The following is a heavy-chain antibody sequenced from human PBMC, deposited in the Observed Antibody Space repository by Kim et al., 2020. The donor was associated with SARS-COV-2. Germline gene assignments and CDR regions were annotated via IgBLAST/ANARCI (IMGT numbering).Heavy chain of an antibody. CDR3: ARDLFHSGFDY. CDR1: GYTFTNYA. CDR2: INAGNGNI. D-gene: IGHD3-22*01. Sequence: ASVKVSCRASGYTFTNYAIQWVRQAPGQGLEWMGWINAGNGNIKYSQKFQSRATLTWDTSASTAYMELSALTSEDTAVYYCARDLFHSGFDYWGQGTLVTVSS. J-gene: IGHJ4*02. V-gene: IGHV1-3*01.